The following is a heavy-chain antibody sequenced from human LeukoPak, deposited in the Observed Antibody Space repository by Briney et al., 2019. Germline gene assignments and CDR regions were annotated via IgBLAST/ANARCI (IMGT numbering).Heavy chain of an antibody. J-gene: IGHJ4*02. CDR3: AKVLWFGGKYFDY. CDR2: INQDDSQI. CDR1: GFTFNKYW. Sequence: GGSLRLSCAASGFTFNKYWLTWVRQAPGKGLEWVANINQDDSQIYYLESVEGRFTITRDNAKNTLYLQMNSLRAEDTAVYYCAKVLWFGGKYFDYWGQGTLVTVSS. D-gene: IGHD3-10*01. V-gene: IGHV3-7*03.